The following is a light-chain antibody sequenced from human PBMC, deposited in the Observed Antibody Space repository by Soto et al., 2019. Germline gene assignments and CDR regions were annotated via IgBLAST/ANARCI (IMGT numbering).Light chain of an antibody. V-gene: IGKV1-9*01. CDR2: AAS. J-gene: IGKJ5*01. Sequence: DIQLTQSPSFLSASVGDRVTITCRASQGLSSDLAWYQQKPGKAPKLLIYAASTLQSRVPSRFSGSGSGTEFTLKIRSLQPEDFGTYYSQQLHSYPITSGQGTRLEIK. CDR3: QQLHSYPIT. CDR1: QGLSSD.